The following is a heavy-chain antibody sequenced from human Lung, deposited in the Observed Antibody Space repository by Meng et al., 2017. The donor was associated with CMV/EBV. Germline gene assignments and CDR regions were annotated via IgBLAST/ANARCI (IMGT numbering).Heavy chain of an antibody. V-gene: IGHV4-30-4*01. CDR1: GDSISRGEYF. D-gene: IGHD2-2*01. Sequence: HVQLWESGPGSVKPSKTPSLTCTVPGDSISRGEYFWSWIRQPPGKCLEWIGYMDYRGSTFYNPPLKSRVTISVDTSKNQFSLKLSSVTAADTAVYFCARGELLWDYWGQGTLVTVSS. CDR2: MDYRGST. J-gene: IGHJ4*02. CDR3: ARGELLWDY.